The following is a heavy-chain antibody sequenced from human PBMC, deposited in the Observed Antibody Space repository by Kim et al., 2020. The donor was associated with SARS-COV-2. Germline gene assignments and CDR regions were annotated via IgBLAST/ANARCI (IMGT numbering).Heavy chain of an antibody. CDR3: ARTQNGDIDY. J-gene: IGHJ4*02. V-gene: IGHV1-46*01. D-gene: IGHD7-27*01. Sequence: AQKVQDRVTMTRDTSTQIAYMELSSLRSDDTAVFYCARTQNGDIDYWGQGTLVTVSS.